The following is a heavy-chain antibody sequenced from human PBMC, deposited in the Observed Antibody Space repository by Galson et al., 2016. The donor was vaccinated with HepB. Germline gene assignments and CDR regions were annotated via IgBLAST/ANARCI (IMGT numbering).Heavy chain of an antibody. J-gene: IGHJ4*02. Sequence: SLRLSCAASGCRFSSYGMHWVRQASGKGLEWVAVILYDGSKKYYADSVKGRFTISRDTSKNTLYLQMNSLRAEDTAVYYCAKDPYYYGSGIDLSFDYWGQGTLVTVSS. CDR1: GCRFSSYG. V-gene: IGHV3-30*18. CDR2: ILYDGSKK. D-gene: IGHD3-10*01. CDR3: AKDPYYYGSGIDLSFDY.